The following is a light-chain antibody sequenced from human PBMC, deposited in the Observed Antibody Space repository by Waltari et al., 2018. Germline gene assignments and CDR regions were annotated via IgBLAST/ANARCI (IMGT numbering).Light chain of an antibody. V-gene: IGKV2-28*01. CDR2: LAS. Sequence: DIVMTQSPLSLSVTSGEPASIPCRPSHSLMHLNGKNYLDWYLQTQVRSPQHLFFLASKRASGVPDRFTGRASGTDVTLNISRVEAEDVGVYYCMQGLQTPFTFGQGTRLEIK. CDR3: MQGLQTPFT. CDR1: HSLMHLNGKNY. J-gene: IGKJ2*01.